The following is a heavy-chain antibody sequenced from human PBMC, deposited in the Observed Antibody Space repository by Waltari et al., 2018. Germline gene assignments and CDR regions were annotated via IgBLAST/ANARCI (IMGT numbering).Heavy chain of an antibody. Sequence: EVQLVQSGAEVKKPGESLKISCKGSGYSFTSYWIGWVRPMPGKGLEWMGIIYPGDSDTRYSPSFQGQVTISADKSISTAYLQWSSLKASDTAMYYCARGLLWFREGGDWFDPWGQGTLVTVSS. CDR2: IYPGDSDT. V-gene: IGHV5-51*03. CDR1: GYSFTSYW. J-gene: IGHJ5*02. CDR3: ARGLLWFREGGDWFDP. D-gene: IGHD3-10*01.